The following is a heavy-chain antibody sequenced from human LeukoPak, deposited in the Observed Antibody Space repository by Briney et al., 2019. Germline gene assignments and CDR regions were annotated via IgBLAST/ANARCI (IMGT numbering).Heavy chain of an antibody. V-gene: IGHV3-11*01. CDR3: ARGDSSGWKHAFDI. CDR1: GFTFSDYY. CDR2: ISSSGSTI. D-gene: IGHD6-19*01. J-gene: IGHJ3*02. Sequence: GGSLRLSCAASGFTFSDYYMSWIRQAPGKGLEWVSYISSSGSTIYYADSVKGRFTISRDNAKNSLYLQMNSLRAEDTAVYYCARGDSSGWKHAFDIWGQGTMVTVSS.